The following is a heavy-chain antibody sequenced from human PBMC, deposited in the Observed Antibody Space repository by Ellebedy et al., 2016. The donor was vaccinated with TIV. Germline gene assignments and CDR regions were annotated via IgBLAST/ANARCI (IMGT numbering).Heavy chain of an antibody. CDR3: VTWSKSYGR. CDR1: GFIISGDW. CDR2: INPDGSAE. J-gene: IGHJ4*02. V-gene: IGHV3-7*03. D-gene: IGHD3-16*01. Sequence: PGGSLRLSCAASGFIISGDWMSWVRQAPGKGLAWVAHINPDGSAEYYVDSVKGRFTISRDNAKRSLFLQMNSLRVDDTAVYYCVTWSKSYGRWGQGSLVTISS.